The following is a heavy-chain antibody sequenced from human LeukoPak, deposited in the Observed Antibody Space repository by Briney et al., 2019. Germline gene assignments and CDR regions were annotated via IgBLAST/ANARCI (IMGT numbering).Heavy chain of an antibody. CDR1: GGTFSSYA. J-gene: IGHJ4*02. V-gene: IGHV1-69*05. Sequence: SVKVSCKASGGTFSSYAISWVRQAPGQGLEWMGRIIPIFGTANYAQKFQGRVTITTDESTSTAYMELSSLRSEDTAVYYCARGVGATMPHYFDYWGQGTLVTVSS. D-gene: IGHD1-26*01. CDR3: ARGVGATMPHYFDY. CDR2: IIPIFGTA.